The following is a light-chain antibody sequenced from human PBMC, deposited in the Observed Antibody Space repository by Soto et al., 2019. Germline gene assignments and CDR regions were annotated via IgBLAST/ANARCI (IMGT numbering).Light chain of an antibody. V-gene: IGKV1-12*01. CDR3: QQTSSFPLT. CDR1: QGLVNW. CDR2: ASS. J-gene: IGKJ4*02. Sequence: DIQVTQSPSSVSASVGDRVTITCRASQGLVNWLAWYQQKPGKAPKLLIYASSSFQSGVLSRFSGSGSGTDFTLTISSLQPEDFATYYCQQTSSFPLTFTGGAKVEIK.